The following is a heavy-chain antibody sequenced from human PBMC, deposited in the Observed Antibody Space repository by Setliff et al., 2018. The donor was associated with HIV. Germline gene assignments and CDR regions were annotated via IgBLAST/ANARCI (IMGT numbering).Heavy chain of an antibody. Sequence: SETLSLTCALSGYSISNGYYWGWIRQPSGKGLEWIGSIYHSGSTFYNPSLRSRVTISVDTSQDQFSLRLTSVTAADTAVYYCAARNSGNPTRHFAYWGQGTLVTVSS. J-gene: IGHJ4*02. CDR2: IYHSGST. CDR3: AARNSGNPTRHFAY. CDR1: GYSISNGYY. V-gene: IGHV4-38-2*01. D-gene: IGHD3-10*01.